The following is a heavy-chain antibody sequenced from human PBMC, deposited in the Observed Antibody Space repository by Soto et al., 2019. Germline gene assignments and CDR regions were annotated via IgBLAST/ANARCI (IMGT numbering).Heavy chain of an antibody. Sequence: GSLRLSCTASGFNTRFYSMSWVRQTPGKGLEWVAALSRSGGATYYADSVRGRFTISRDASKDTLFLQMSNLRAGDTALYYCSKGEMSTIRNSFDPWASEPWSPSPQ. CDR2: LSRSGGAT. V-gene: IGHV3-23*01. CDR3: SKGEMSTIRNSFDP. J-gene: IGHJ5*02. CDR1: GFNTRFYS. D-gene: IGHD1-7*01.